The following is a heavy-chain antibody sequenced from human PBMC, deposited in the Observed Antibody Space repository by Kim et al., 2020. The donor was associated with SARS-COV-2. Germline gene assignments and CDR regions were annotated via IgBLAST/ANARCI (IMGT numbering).Heavy chain of an antibody. D-gene: IGHD6-13*01. Sequence: GGSLRLSCAASGFTVSSNYMSWVRQAPGKGLEWVSVIYSGGSTYYADSVKGRFTISRRNSKNTLYLQMNSLRAEDTAVYYCARDGGAAAGMDVWSQGTTVTVSS. J-gene: IGHJ6*02. CDR3: ARDGGAAAGMDV. CDR2: IYSGGST. CDR1: GFTVSSNY. V-gene: IGHV3-53*04.